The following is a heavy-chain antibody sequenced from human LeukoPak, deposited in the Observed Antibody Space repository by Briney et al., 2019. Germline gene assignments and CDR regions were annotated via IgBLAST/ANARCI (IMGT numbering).Heavy chain of an antibody. J-gene: IGHJ5*02. V-gene: IGHV4-34*01. Sequence: SETLSLTCAVYGGSFSGYYWSWIRQPPGKGLEWIGEINHSGSTNYNPSLKSRVTISVDTSKNQFSLKLSSVTAADTAVYYCARHVRGYCSGGSCYSPNWFDPWGQGTLVTVSS. CDR3: ARHVRGYCSGGSCYSPNWFDP. CDR2: INHSGST. CDR1: GGSFSGYY. D-gene: IGHD2-15*01.